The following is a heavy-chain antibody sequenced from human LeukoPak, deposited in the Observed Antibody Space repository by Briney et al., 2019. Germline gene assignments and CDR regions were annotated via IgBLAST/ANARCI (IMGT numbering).Heavy chain of an antibody. CDR2: IYYSRST. CDR3: ARRSGSYSNWFDP. CDR1: GGSISNTLYY. D-gene: IGHD3-10*01. J-gene: IGHJ5*02. V-gene: IGHV4-39*07. Sequence: SETLSLTCTVSGGSISNTLYYWAWIHQPPGKGPESIGSIYYSRSTYYSPSLKSRVTISVDTSKNQFSLKLSSVTAADTAVYYCARRSGSYSNWFDPWGQGTLVTVSS.